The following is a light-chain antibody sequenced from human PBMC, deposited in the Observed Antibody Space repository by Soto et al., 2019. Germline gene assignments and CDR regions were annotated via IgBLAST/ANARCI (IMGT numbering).Light chain of an antibody. V-gene: IGLV1-44*01. CDR3: AAWDDSLNGPLYV. CDR2: SNN. CDR1: SSNIGSNT. Sequence: SVLTQPPSASGTPGQRVTISCSGSSSNIGSNTVNWYQQLPGTAPKLLIHSNNQRPSGVPDRFSGSKSGTSASLAISGLQSEDEADYYCAAWDDSLNGPLYVFGTGTKVTVL. J-gene: IGLJ1*01.